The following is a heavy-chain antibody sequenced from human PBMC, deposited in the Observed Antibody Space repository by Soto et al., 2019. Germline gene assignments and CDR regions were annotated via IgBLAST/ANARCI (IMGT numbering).Heavy chain of an antibody. D-gene: IGHD2-2*01. Sequence: ASVKVSCKASGYTFTSYAISWVRQAPGQGLEWMGWISAYNGNTNYAQKLQGRVTMTTDTSTSTAYMELSSLRSEDTAVYYCARGRVPAARLEYWFDPWGQGTLVIVSS. V-gene: IGHV1-18*01. J-gene: IGHJ5*02. CDR3: ARGRVPAARLEYWFDP. CDR2: ISAYNGNT. CDR1: GYTFTSYA.